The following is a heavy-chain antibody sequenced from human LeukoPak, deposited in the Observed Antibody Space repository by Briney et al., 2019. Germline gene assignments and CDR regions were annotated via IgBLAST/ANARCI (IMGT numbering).Heavy chain of an antibody. CDR3: ARDCSGGSCYSGLGVDI. D-gene: IGHD2-15*01. V-gene: IGHV4-59*12. CDR2: IYYSGST. CDR1: GGSISSYY. Sequence: PSETLSLTCTVSGGSISSYYWSWIRQPPGKGLEWIGYIYYSGSTYYNPSLKSRVTISVDTSKNQFSLKLSSVTAADTAVYYCARDCSGGSCYSGLGVDIWGQGTMVTVSS. J-gene: IGHJ3*02.